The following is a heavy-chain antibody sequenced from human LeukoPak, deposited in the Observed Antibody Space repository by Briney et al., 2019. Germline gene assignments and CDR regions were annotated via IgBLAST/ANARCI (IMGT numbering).Heavy chain of an antibody. CDR2: INAGNGNT. D-gene: IGHD6-13*01. V-gene: IGHV1-3*01. J-gene: IGHJ6*04. Sequence: ASVKVSCKASGYTFTSYAMHWVRQAPGQRLEWMGWINAGNGNTKYSQKFQGRVTITRDTSASTAYMELSSLRSEDTAVYYCASSVPYSSSSGYYYYYWHGRLGQRDHGHRLL. CDR1: GYTFTSYA. CDR3: ASSVPYSSSSGYYYYYWHGR.